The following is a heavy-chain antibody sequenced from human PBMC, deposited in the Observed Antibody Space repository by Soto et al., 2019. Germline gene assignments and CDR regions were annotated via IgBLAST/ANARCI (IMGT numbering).Heavy chain of an antibody. V-gene: IGHV3-21*01. D-gene: IGHD2-15*01. J-gene: IGHJ4*02. CDR1: GFTFSSYS. Sequence: EVQLVESGGGLVKPGGSLRLSCAASGFTFSSYSMNWVRQAPGKGLEWVSSISSSSSSIYYADSVKGRFTISRDNAKNSLYLQMNSLRAEDTAVYYCAGDCSGGSCYSEADYWGQGTLVTVSS. CDR2: ISSSSSSI. CDR3: AGDCSGGSCYSEADY.